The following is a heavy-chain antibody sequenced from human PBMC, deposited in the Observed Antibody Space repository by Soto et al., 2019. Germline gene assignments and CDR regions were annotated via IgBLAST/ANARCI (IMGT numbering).Heavy chain of an antibody. D-gene: IGHD6-6*01. CDR2: INSDGSTT. CDR1: GIPFNSNW. Sequence: EVQLVESGGDLVQPGGSLRLSCAVSGIPFNSNWMHWVRQAPGKGLVWVSRINSDGSTTSYADSVRGRFTISRDNAKNTLYLQMNSLRAEDTAXXXXXRDERYASSSRFDYWGQGTLVTVSS. J-gene: IGHJ4*02. V-gene: IGHV3-74*01. CDR3: XRDERYASSSRFDY.